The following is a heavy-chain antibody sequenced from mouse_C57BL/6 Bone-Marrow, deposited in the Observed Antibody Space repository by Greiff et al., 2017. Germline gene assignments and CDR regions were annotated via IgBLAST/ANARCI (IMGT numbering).Heavy chain of an antibody. D-gene: IGHD1-1*01. CDR3: ARRSTTVVANYAMDY. CDR1: GFTFSDYY. V-gene: IGHV5-12*01. CDR2: ISNGGGST. Sequence: EVQLVESGGGLVQPGGSLKLSCAASGFTFSDYYMYWVRQTPEKRLEWVAYISNGGGSTYYPDTVKGRFTITRDNAKNTLYLQMSRLKSEDTAMYYCARRSTTVVANYAMDYWGQGTSVTVSS. J-gene: IGHJ4*01.